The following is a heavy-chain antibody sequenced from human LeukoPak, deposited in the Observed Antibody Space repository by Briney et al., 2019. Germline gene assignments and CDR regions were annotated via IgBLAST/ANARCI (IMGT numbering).Heavy chain of an antibody. J-gene: IGHJ4*02. CDR2: VKGDGSAT. Sequence: PGRSLRLSCADSGVTSSSHAIHWVRQAPGRGLEWLASVKGDGSATSYVDSVKGRFTISRDNAKNSLYLQMNSLRADDTALYYCARSRGDFWGQGTLVTVSS. CDR1: GVTSSSHA. V-gene: IGHV3-7*01. CDR3: ARSRGDF.